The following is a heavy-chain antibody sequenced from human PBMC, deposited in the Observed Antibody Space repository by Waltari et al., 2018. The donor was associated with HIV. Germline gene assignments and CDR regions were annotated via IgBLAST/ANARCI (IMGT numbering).Heavy chain of an antibody. Sequence: QVKLVESGGGVVQPVRSVRLSCAASGFTFGNYGMHWVRQAPGKGLEWVSIIWYDGRNKFYADSVKGRFTISRDNSRNTVYLQMDSVRVDDTAVYYCASGYGGRNFDFWGPGTPVSVSS. D-gene: IGHD5-18*01. J-gene: IGHJ4*02. CDR1: GFTFGNYG. CDR3: ASGYGGRNFDF. CDR2: IWYDGRNK. V-gene: IGHV3-33*01.